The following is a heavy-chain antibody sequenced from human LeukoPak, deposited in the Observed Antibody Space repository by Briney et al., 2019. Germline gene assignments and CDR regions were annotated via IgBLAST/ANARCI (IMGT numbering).Heavy chain of an antibody. CDR1: GFPFHAFA. J-gene: IGHJ5*02. Sequence: GALKPSCAAPGFPFHAFAMPRVRPAPDQGLEGVAVISYDGSSKYFTDSVKGRFSISRDNSKNTLYLQMNTLRPGDTAVYYCARGHYVGTTWFDPWGQGTLVTVSS. CDR3: ARGHYVGTTWFDP. V-gene: IGHV3-30-3*01. CDR2: ISYDGSSK. D-gene: IGHD3-10*02.